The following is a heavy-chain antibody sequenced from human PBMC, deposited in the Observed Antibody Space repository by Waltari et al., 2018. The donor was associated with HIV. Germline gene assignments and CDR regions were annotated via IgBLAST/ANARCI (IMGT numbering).Heavy chain of an antibody. V-gene: IGHV7-4-1*02. D-gene: IGHD6-25*01. CDR1: GYTFTSSS. CDR3: ARDSGRGRAFDF. J-gene: IGHJ3*01. CDR2: INTNTGNP. Sequence: QVQLVQSGSELKKPGASVKISCKASGYTFTSSSLNWVRQAPGQGLEWMGWINTNTGNPMYAQGFKGRFGFSLDTSVSTTYLQISSLTAEDTAVYYCARDSGRGRAFDFWGQGTMVTVSS.